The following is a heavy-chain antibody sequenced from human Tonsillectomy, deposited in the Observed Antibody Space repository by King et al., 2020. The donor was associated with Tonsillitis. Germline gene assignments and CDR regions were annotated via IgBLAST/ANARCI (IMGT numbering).Heavy chain of an antibody. D-gene: IGHD5-12*01. CDR1: GYTFASYG. J-gene: IGHJ4*02. Sequence: VQLVESGAEVKKPGASVKVSCKASGYTFASYGISWVRQAPGQGLEWMGWINPSGGTTNYAQNLQGRVTVTTDASTSTAYMELKSLTSDDTAVYYCARDPHGYDYPFDYWGQGTLVTVFS. V-gene: IGHV1-18*01. CDR3: ARDPHGYDYPFDY. CDR2: INPSGGTT.